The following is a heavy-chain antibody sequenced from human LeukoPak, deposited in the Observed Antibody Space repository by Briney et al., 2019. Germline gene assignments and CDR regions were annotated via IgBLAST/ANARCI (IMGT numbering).Heavy chain of an antibody. CDR1: GFTFSNFG. CDR3: AKVEMSTSPGGIDY. J-gene: IGHJ4*02. V-gene: IGHV3-30*02. D-gene: IGHD5-24*01. Sequence: HSGGSLRLSCAASGFTFSNFGMHWVRQAPGKGLEWVTFIWFDGNNKYYADSEKGRLSISRDNSKNTLYLQMNSLRVEDTAMYYCAKVEMSTSPGGIDYWGQGTLVRVS. CDR2: IWFDGNNK.